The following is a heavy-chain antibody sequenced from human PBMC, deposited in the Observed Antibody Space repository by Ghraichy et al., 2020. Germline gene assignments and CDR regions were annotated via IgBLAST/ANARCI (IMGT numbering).Heavy chain of an antibody. V-gene: IGHV3-30*18. Sequence: GGSLTLSCAASGFTFSSYGMHWVRQAPGKGLEWVAVISYDGSNKYYADSVKGRFTISRDNSKNTLYLQMNSLRAEDTAVYYCAKDGGDWFDPWGQGTLVTVSS. CDR3: AKDGGDWFDP. J-gene: IGHJ5*02. CDR1: GFTFSSYG. D-gene: IGHD3-16*01. CDR2: ISYDGSNK.